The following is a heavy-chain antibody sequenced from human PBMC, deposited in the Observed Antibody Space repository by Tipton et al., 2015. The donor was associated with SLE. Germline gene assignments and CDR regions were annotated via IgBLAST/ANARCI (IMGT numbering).Heavy chain of an antibody. V-gene: IGHV3-30*18. Sequence: SLRLSCAASGFTFSSYGMHWVRQAPGKGLEWVAVIWYDGSNKYYADSVKGRFTISRDNSKNTLYLQMNSLRAEDTAVYYCAKDLYCGGDCYSALGFDYWGQGTLVTVSS. CDR1: GFTFSSYG. CDR2: IWYDGSNK. CDR3: AKDLYCGGDCYSALGFDY. J-gene: IGHJ4*02. D-gene: IGHD2-21*01.